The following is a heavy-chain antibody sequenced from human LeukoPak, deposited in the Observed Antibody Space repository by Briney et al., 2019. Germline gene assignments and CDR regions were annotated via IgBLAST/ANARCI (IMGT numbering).Heavy chain of an antibody. J-gene: IGHJ4*02. V-gene: IGHV3-30-3*01. CDR3: ARGWEPLDY. CDR2: ISYDGNKK. CDR1: GFTFNNYA. Sequence: GGSLRLSCAASGFTFNNYAMRWVRQAPGKGLEWVAVISYDGNKKYYADSVKGRFTISRDNSKNTLYLQMNSLRPEDTAVYYCARGWEPLDYWGQGTLVTVSS. D-gene: IGHD1-14*01.